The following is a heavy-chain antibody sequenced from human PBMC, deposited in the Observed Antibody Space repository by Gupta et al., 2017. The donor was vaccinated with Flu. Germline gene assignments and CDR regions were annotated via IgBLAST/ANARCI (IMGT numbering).Heavy chain of an antibody. V-gene: IGHV3-30*18. Sequence: HWVRQAPGKGWEGVAVIANDGSNEFYADSVKGRITISRDKSKNTLYLQTNSLRAEDTALYYCAKDVLDGSGGTCGHWGADSWGQGTLVTVAS. CDR2: IANDGSNE. J-gene: IGHJ4*02. CDR3: AKDVLDGSGGTCGHWGADS. D-gene: IGHD7-27*01.